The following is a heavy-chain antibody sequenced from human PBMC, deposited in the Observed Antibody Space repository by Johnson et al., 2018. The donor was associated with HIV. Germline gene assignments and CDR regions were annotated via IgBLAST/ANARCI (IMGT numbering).Heavy chain of an antibody. J-gene: IGHJ3*02. CDR2: IKSKTDGGTT. CDR1: GFTFTSAW. CDR3: TTHQIWETFYAFDI. Sequence: VQLVESGGGLVKPGGSLRLSCAVSGFTFTSAWMSWVRQSPGKGLEWVGRIKSKTDGGTTDYAAPVKGRLTISRDDSKNTLYLQMNSLKTEDTAVYYCTTHQIWETFYAFDIWGQGTVVTVSS. V-gene: IGHV3-15*01. D-gene: IGHD1-26*01.